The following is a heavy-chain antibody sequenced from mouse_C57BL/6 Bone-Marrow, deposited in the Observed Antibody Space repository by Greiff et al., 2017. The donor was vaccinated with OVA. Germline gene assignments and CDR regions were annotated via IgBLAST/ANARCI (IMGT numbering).Heavy chain of an antibody. J-gene: IGHJ4*01. V-gene: IGHV5-17*01. CDR2: ISSGSSTI. D-gene: IGHD2-3*01. CDR3: ARGDDDRAMDY. Sequence: EVQLVESGGGLVKPGGSLKLSCAASGFTFSDYGMHWVRQAPEKGLEWVAYISSGSSTIYYADTVKGRFTISRDNAKNTLFLQMTSLRSEDTAMDYCARGDDDRAMDYWGQGTSVTVSA. CDR1: GFTFSDYG.